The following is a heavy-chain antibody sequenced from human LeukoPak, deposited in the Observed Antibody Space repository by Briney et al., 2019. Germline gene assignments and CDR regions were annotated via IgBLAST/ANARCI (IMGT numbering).Heavy chain of an antibody. CDR2: IIPIFGTA. CDR1: GGTFSSYA. V-gene: IGHV1-69*05. Sequence: ASVKVSCKASGGTFSSYAISLVRQAPGRGLEWMGGIIPIFGTANYAQKFQGRVTITTDESTSTAYMELSSLRSEDTAVYYCAREGDSSCYYDYWGQGTLVTVSS. CDR3: AREGDSSCYYDY. D-gene: IGHD3-22*01. J-gene: IGHJ4*02.